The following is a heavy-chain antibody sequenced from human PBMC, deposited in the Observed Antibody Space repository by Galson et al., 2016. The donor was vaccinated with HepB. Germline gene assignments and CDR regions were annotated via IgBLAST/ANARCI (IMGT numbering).Heavy chain of an antibody. CDR1: GGTFNNYE. Sequence: SVKVSCKASGGTFNNYEVNWVRQAPGQGLEWMGGVIPTFGSSNYAQKFQGRLTITADESTSTVYMELTSLRSDDTAVYYCTRGLEGATFDYWGQGTLVTASS. D-gene: IGHD1-26*01. CDR3: TRGLEGATFDY. J-gene: IGHJ4*02. CDR2: VIPTFGSS. V-gene: IGHV1-69*13.